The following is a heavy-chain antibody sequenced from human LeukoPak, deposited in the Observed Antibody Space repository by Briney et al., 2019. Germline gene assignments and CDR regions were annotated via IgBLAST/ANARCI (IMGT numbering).Heavy chain of an antibody. CDR3: AREPEGKWFDP. Sequence: GGSLRLSCAASGVTFSTYWMHWARQAPGKGLVGVSRINSDGSSTTYAHSAKGRFTISRDNAKNTLYLQMNSLRAEDTAVYYCAREPEGKWFDPWGQGTPVTVSS. J-gene: IGHJ5*02. CDR1: GVTFSTYW. V-gene: IGHV3-74*01. CDR2: INSDGSST.